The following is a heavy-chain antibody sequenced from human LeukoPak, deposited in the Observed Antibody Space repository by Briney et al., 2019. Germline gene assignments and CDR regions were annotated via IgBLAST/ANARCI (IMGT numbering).Heavy chain of an antibody. Sequence: SETLSLTCTVSGVSISNSNYYWRWIRQPPGKGVEWLASIYYKGDTYYSPSLNSRVTISVDTSKSQFSLKLMSVTAADTAVYYCARFIPRWGFEYWGQGTLVTVSS. J-gene: IGHJ4*02. D-gene: IGHD5-24*01. CDR1: GVSISNSNYY. CDR2: IYYKGDT. CDR3: ARFIPRWGFEY. V-gene: IGHV4-39*01.